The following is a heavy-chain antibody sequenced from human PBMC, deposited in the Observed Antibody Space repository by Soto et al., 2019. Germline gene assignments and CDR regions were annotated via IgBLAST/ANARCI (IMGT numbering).Heavy chain of an antibody. CDR1: GFTFSSYS. CDR3: ARGEVSCYDWFDH. V-gene: IGHV3-48*01. Sequence: EVQLVESGGGLVQPGGSLRLSCAASGFTFSSYSMNWVRQAPGKGLEWVSYISSSSSTIYYADSVKGRFTISRDNAKNSLYLQMNSLRAEDTAVYYCARGEVSCYDWFDHWGQGTLVTVSS. D-gene: IGHD2-15*01. CDR2: ISSSSSTI. J-gene: IGHJ5*02.